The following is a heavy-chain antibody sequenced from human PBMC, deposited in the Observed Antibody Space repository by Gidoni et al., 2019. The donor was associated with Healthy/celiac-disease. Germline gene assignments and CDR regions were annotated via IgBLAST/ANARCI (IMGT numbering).Heavy chain of an antibody. CDR2: IYHSGST. D-gene: IGHD6-19*01. V-gene: IGHV4-38-2*02. CDR1: GYSISSDYY. CDR3: ALYSSKSNAFDI. J-gene: IGHJ3*02. Sequence: QVQLQESGPGLVKPSETLSLTCTVSGYSISSDYYWGWIRQPPGKGLEWIGSIYHSGSTYYNPSLKSRVTISVDTSKNQFSLKLSSVTAADTAVYFCALYSSKSNAFDIWGQGTMVTVSS.